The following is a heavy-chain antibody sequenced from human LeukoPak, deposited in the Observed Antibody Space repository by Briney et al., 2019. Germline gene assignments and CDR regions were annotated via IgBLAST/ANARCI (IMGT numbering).Heavy chain of an antibody. J-gene: IGHJ5*02. V-gene: IGHV3-53*01. CDR1: GFTVSSNY. D-gene: IGHD2-2*01. CDR3: ARVAIYCSSTSCYLGWFDP. CDR2: IYSGGST. Sequence: QPGGPLRLSCAASGFTVSSNYMSWVRQAPGKGLEWVSVIYSGGSTYYADSVKGRFTISRDNSRNTLYLQMNSLRAEDTAVYYCARVAIYCSSTSCYLGWFDPWGQGTLVTVSS.